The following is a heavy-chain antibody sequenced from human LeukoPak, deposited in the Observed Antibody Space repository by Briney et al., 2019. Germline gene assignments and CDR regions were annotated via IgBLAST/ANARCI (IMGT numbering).Heavy chain of an antibody. CDR1: GYTFTAYF. CDR3: ARDRGKWELTDY. Sequence: EASVKVSCKASGYTFTAYFIHWVRQAPGQGLEWMGWINPNSGGTNYAQKFQGRVTMTRDTSISTAYMELSRLRSDDTAVYYCARDRGKWELTDYWGQGTLVTVSS. J-gene: IGHJ4*02. CDR2: INPNSGGT. V-gene: IGHV1-2*02. D-gene: IGHD1-26*01.